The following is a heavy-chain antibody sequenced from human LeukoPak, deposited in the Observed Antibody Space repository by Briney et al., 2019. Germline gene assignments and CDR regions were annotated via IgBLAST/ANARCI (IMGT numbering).Heavy chain of an antibody. J-gene: IGHJ4*02. V-gene: IGHV1-2*02. CDR3: ARVSRRIAARPLDY. CDR2: INPNSGGT. CDR1: GYTFTGYY. Sequence: ASVKVSCKASGYTFTGYYMHWVRQAPGQGLEWMGLINPNSGGTNYAQKFQGRVTMTRDTSISTAYMELSRLRSDDTAVYYCARVSRRIAARPLDYWGQGTLVTVSS. D-gene: IGHD6-6*01.